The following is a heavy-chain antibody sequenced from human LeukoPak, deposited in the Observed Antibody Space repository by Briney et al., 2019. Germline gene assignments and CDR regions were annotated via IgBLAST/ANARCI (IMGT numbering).Heavy chain of an antibody. CDR3: ARGPTVVPAASFDY. CDR2: ISAYNGNT. CDR1: GYTFTSYG. J-gene: IGHJ4*02. Sequence: GASVKVSCKASGYTFTSYGISWVRQAPGQGLEWMEWISAYNGNTNYAQKLQGRVTMTTDTSTSTAYMELRSLRSDDTAVYYCARGPTVVPAASFDYWGQGTLVTVSS. D-gene: IGHD2-2*01. V-gene: IGHV1-18*01.